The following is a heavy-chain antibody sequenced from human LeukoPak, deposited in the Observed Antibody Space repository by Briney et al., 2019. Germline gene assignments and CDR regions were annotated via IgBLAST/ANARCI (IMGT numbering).Heavy chain of an antibody. CDR2: INPNSGGT. Sequence: ASVKVSCKASGYTFTGYYMHWVRQAPGQGLEWMGWINPNSGGTNYAQKFQGRVTITRDTSISTAYMELSRLRSDDTAVYYCARDPTYYDSSGYYMSYNWFDPWGQGTLVTVSS. CDR1: GYTFTGYY. D-gene: IGHD3-22*01. CDR3: ARDPTYYDSSGYYMSYNWFDP. J-gene: IGHJ5*02. V-gene: IGHV1-2*02.